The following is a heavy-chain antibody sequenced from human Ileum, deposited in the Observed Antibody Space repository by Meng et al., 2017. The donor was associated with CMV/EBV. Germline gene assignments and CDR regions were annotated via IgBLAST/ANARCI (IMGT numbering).Heavy chain of an antibody. D-gene: IGHD3-16*01. J-gene: IGHJ4*02. CDR3: ARQGDPNSVWFPLDS. V-gene: IGHV3-74*01. Sequence: GGSLRLSCAASGFTLRTYWMQWVRQVPGKGLILVARMNSDGSSTLYADSVKGRFTISRDYAKNTLYLQMNDLRDEDTAVYFCARQGDPNSVWFPLDSWGPGTRVTVSS. CDR2: MNSDGSST. CDR1: GFTLRTYW.